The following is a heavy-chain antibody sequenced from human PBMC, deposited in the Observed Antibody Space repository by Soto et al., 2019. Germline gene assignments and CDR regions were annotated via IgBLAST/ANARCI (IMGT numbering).Heavy chain of an antibody. Sequence: QVRLQESGPGLVKPSQTLSLTCTVSGASISSGGYYWSWIRQLPGKGLELIGYSYYIGTTYYNPSLGSRVPISVDTSNQFSLKLTSVTAADTAVYYCARIPYGDYVGSYWGQGTRVTVSS. CDR2: SYYIGTT. V-gene: IGHV4-31*03. D-gene: IGHD4-17*01. CDR3: ARIPYGDYVGSY. J-gene: IGHJ4*02. CDR1: GASISSGGYY.